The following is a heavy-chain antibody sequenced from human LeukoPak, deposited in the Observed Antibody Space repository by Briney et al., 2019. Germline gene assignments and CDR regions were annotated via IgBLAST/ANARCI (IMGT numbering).Heavy chain of an antibody. CDR2: IIPIFGTA. Sequence: SVKVSCKVSGGTFSSYAISWVRQAPGQGLECMGGIIPIFGTANYAQKFQGRVTITTDESTSTVYVELSSLRSEYTAVYYCARSAMVRGVFDYWGQGTLVTVSS. J-gene: IGHJ4*02. CDR1: GGTFSSYA. D-gene: IGHD3-10*01. CDR3: ARSAMVRGVFDY. V-gene: IGHV1-69*05.